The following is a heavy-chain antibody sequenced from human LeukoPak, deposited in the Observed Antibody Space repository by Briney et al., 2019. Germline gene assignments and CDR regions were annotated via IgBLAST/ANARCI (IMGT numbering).Heavy chain of an antibody. J-gene: IGHJ5*02. Sequence: KPSETLSLTCAVSGGSISSGGYSWSWIRQPPGKGLEWIGYIYHSGSTYYNPSLKSRVTISVDRSKNQFSLKLSSVTAADTAVYYCARGVVRGVIYNWFDPWGQGTRVTVSS. CDR2: IYHSGST. CDR3: ARGVVRGVIYNWFDP. CDR1: GGSISSGGYS. V-gene: IGHV4-30-2*01. D-gene: IGHD3-10*01.